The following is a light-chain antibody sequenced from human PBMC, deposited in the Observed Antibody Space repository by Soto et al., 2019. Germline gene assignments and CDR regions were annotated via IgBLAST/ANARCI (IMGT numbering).Light chain of an antibody. CDR3: TSYAGGNKV. V-gene: IGLV2-8*01. J-gene: IGLJ1*01. Sequence: QSALTQPASASGSPGQSVTISCTGTSTDVGGYDYVSWYQQHPGKVPKLMIYEVNKRPSGVPDRFSGSKSGNTASLTVSGIQPEDEADYYCTSYAGGNKVFGTGSKLTVL. CDR1: STDVGGYDY. CDR2: EVN.